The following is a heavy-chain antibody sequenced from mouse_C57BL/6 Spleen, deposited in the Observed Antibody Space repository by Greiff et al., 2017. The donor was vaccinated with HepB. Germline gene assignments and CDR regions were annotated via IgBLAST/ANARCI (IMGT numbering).Heavy chain of an antibody. D-gene: IGHD3-3*01. CDR3: ARGEVGRYYFDY. Sequence: QVQLQQPGAELVRPGSSVKLSCKASGYTFTSYWMDWVKQRPGQGLEWIGNIYPSDSETHYNQKFKDKATLTVDKSSSTAYMQLSSLTSEDSAVYYCARGEVGRYYFDYWGQGTTLTVAS. V-gene: IGHV1-61*01. CDR2: IYPSDSET. J-gene: IGHJ2*01. CDR1: GYTFTSYW.